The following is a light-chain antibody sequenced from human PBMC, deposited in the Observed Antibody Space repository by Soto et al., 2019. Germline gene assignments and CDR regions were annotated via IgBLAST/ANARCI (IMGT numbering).Light chain of an antibody. Sequence: QSALTQPPSASGSPGQSVTISCTGTSSDVGGYNYVSWYQQHPGKAPKLMIYEVSKRPSGVPDRFSGSKSGNTASLTVSGLQAENEADYYRSSYAGSNNWGVFGGGTKLTVL. CDR2: EVS. J-gene: IGLJ2*01. CDR1: SSDVGGYNY. V-gene: IGLV2-8*01. CDR3: SSYAGSNNWGV.